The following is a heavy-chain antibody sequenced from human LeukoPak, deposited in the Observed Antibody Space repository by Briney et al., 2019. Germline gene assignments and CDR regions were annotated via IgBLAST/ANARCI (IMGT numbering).Heavy chain of an antibody. V-gene: IGHV3-23*01. CDR3: AKERRYSGSPHALDY. Sequence: GGSLRLSCAASGFTFSSYAMSWVRQAPGKGLEWVSAISGSGGSTYYADSVKGRFTISRDNSKNALYLQMNSLRAEDTAVYYCAKERRYSGSPHALDYWGQGTLVTVSS. CDR1: GFTFSSYA. J-gene: IGHJ4*02. D-gene: IGHD1-26*01. CDR2: ISGSGGST.